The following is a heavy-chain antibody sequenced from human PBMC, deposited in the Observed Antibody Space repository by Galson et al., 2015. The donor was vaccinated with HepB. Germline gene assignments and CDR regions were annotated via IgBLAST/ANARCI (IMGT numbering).Heavy chain of an antibody. D-gene: IGHD4/OR15-4a*01. J-gene: IGHJ4*02. CDR1: GFTFSSYN. CDR3: VRTITPAPIPLFDY. V-gene: IGHV3-74*01. Sequence: SLRLSCAASGFTFSSYNMNWVRQAPGKGLVWVSRIKSDGETADYADSVKGRFTISRDNARNTLSLQMESLRAEDTAVYYCVRTITPAPIPLFDYWGQGTLVTVSS. CDR2: IKSDGETA.